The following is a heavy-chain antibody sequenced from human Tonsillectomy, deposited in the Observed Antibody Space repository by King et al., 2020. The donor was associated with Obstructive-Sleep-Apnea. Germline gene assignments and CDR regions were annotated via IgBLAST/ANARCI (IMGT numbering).Heavy chain of an antibody. Sequence: VQLVESGTXVKKPGASVKVXCKAXGYTFTSYGISWVRQAPGQGLEWMGLISDNNGNTNYAQKLQGRVTMTTDTSTTTAYMELRSLRSDDTAVYYCARDVYYYDSSGYLDYWGQGTLVTVSS. J-gene: IGHJ4*02. D-gene: IGHD3-22*01. CDR3: ARDVYYYDSSGYLDY. CDR1: GYTFTSYG. V-gene: IGHV1-18*04. CDR2: ISDNNGNT.